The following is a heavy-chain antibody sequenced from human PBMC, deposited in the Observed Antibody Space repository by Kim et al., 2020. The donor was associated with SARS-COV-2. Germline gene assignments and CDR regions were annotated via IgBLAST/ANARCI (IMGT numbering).Heavy chain of an antibody. CDR3: ARVGYYGSGSHFDY. D-gene: IGHD3-10*01. Sequence: QQSKGRVTHTRDQSSVTAYMGLSSLRSEDTAVYYCARVGYYGSGSHFDYWGQGTLVTVSS. J-gene: IGHJ4*02. V-gene: IGHV1-3*01.